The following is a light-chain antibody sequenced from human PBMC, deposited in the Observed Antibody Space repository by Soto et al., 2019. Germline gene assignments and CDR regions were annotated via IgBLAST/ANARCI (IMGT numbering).Light chain of an antibody. CDR2: DAS. V-gene: IGKV3-15*01. CDR1: QSVSSN. CDR3: QQYNDWPPIT. Sequence: EVGTTQSPATLSVSPGERATLYCRASQSVSSNLAWYQQKPGQAPRLLIYDASTRATVIPARFSGSGSGTEFTLTISSLQSEDFAVYYCQQYNDWPPITFGQGTRLEI. J-gene: IGKJ5*01.